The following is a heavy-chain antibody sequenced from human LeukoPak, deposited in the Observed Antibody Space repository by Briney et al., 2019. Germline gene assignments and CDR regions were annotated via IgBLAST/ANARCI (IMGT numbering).Heavy chain of an antibody. CDR3: AMRATKGNFDY. D-gene: IGHD3-10*01. J-gene: IGHJ4*02. V-gene: IGHV3-9*01. CDR2: ISWNSGSI. Sequence: GGSLRLSCAASGFTFDDYAMHWVRQAPGKGLEWVSGISWNSGSIGYADSVRGRFTISRDNAKNSLYLQMNSLRAEDTALNYCAMRATKGNFDYWGQGTLVTVSS. CDR1: GFTFDDYA.